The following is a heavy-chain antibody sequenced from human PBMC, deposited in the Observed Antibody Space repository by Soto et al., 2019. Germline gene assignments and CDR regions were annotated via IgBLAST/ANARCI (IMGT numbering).Heavy chain of an antibody. Sequence: QVQLVQSGAEVKKPGSSVKVSCKASGGTFSSYTISWVRQAPGQGLEWMGRIIPILGIANYAQKFQGRVTITADKSTSTSYMELSSLRSEDTAVYYCARVPAYCGGDCYFDYWGQGTLVNVSS. CDR3: ARVPAYCGGDCYFDY. V-gene: IGHV1-69*02. J-gene: IGHJ4*02. CDR2: IIPILGIA. CDR1: GGTFSSYT. D-gene: IGHD2-21*01.